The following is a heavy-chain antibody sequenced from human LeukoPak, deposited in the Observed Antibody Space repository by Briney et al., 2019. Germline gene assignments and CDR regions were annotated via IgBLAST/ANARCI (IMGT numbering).Heavy chain of an antibody. V-gene: IGHV3-30*02. D-gene: IGHD4-23*01. J-gene: IGHJ4*02. CDR1: GFTFSSFG. CDR2: IRYDGSNK. Sequence: GGSLRLSYAASGFTFSSFGMHWVRQAPGKGLEWVAFIRYDGSNKYYADSVKGRFTISRDNSKSALYLQMNSLRAEDTAVYYCVKRPFGGNPYYVDYWGQGTLVTVSS. CDR3: VKRPFGGNPYYVDY.